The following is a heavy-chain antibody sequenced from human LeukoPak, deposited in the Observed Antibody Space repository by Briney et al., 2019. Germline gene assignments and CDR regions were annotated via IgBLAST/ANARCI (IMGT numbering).Heavy chain of an antibody. CDR3: ARRSASGYCSSTSCLGGYMDV. V-gene: IGHV4-34*01. J-gene: IGHJ6*03. D-gene: IGHD2-2*01. CDR1: GGSFSGYY. CDR2: INHSGST. Sequence: PSETLSLTCAVYGGSFSGYYWSWIRQPPGKGLDWIGEINHSGSTNYNPSLKSRVTISVDTSKNQFSLKLSSVTAADTAVYYCARRSASGYCSSTSCLGGYMDVWGKGTTVTVSS.